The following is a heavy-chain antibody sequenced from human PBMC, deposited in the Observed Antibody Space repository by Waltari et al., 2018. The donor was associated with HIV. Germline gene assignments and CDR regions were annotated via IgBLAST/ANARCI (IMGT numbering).Heavy chain of an antibody. CDR2: INPSGST. D-gene: IGHD6-19*01. CDR3: ARDRIMAVAGAIFDY. J-gene: IGHJ4*02. Sequence: QAQLVQSGADVKKPGASVKVSCKASGYTFTRYYMHWVRQAPGQGLEWMGMINPSGSTSYAQKFQGRVTMTRDTSTSTVYMELSSLRSEDTAVYYCARDRIMAVAGAIFDYWGQGILATVSS. V-gene: IGHV1-46*01. CDR1: GYTFTRYY.